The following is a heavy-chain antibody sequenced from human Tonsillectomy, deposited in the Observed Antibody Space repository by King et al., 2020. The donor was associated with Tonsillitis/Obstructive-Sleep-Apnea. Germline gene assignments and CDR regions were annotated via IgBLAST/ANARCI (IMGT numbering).Heavy chain of an antibody. CDR1: GGSINYYS. Sequence: VQLQESGPGLVKPSETLSLTCTVSGGSINYYSWSWIRQPAGKGLEWIGRLYTSGSTTYNPSLKSRVTMSVETSKNHFSLSLTSVTAADTAVYYCARGYGYSSGLRFDPRGQGTLVTVSS. CDR3: ARGYGYSSGLRFDP. D-gene: IGHD6-19*01. CDR2: LYTSGST. J-gene: IGHJ5*02. V-gene: IGHV4-4*07.